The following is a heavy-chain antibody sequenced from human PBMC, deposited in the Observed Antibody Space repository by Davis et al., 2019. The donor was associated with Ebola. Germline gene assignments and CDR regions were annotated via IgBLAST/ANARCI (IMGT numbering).Heavy chain of an antibody. J-gene: IGHJ6*02. Sequence: ASVKVSCKASGYIFTSYAMHWVRQAPGQRLEWMGWINAGNGDTKYSQKFRGRVTITRDTSASTSYMELSSLRSEDTAVYYCARGGPTAENYYYYGMDVWGQGTTVTVSS. D-gene: IGHD5-18*01. CDR2: INAGNGDT. CDR1: GYIFTSYA. V-gene: IGHV1-3*01. CDR3: ARGGPTAENYYYYGMDV.